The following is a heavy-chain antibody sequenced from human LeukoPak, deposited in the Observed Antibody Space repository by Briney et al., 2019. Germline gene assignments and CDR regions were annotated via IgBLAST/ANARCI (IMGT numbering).Heavy chain of an antibody. D-gene: IGHD3-22*01. Sequence: ASVKVSCKASGYTFTGYYMHWVRQAPGQGLEWMGWINPNSGGTNYAQKFQGRVTMTRDTSISTAYMELSRLRSDDTAVYYCARSITMIVVVIGALDYWGQGTLVTVSS. CDR1: GYTFTGYY. V-gene: IGHV1-2*02. CDR2: INPNSGGT. CDR3: ARSITMIVVVIGALDY. J-gene: IGHJ4*02.